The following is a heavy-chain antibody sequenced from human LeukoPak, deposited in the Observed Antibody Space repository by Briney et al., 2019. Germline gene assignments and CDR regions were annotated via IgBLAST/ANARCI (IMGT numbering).Heavy chain of an antibody. CDR2: ISHDGNTK. Sequence: PGGSLRLSCAASGFTFSSYGMHWVRQAPGKGLEWVAIISHDGNTKYYGDSVKGRFTISRDNSKNTLYLQMNSLRAEDTAVYYCARAYSGSSDDAFDIWGQGTMVTVSS. CDR1: GFTFSSYG. D-gene: IGHD1-26*01. J-gene: IGHJ3*02. V-gene: IGHV3-30*03. CDR3: ARAYSGSSDDAFDI.